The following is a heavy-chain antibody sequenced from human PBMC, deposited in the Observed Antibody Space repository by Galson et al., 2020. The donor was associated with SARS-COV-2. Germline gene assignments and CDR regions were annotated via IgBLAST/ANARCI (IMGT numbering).Heavy chain of an antibody. D-gene: IGHD2-15*01. Sequence: GGSLRLSCAASGFSFSGYSMNGVRQAPGKGLEWVLSIGASSRYIYNADSVKGRFTISRDNAKNSLYLQLNSLRAEDTAVYYCARGSPEGYWDYYYHMDVGGKGTTVTVSS. CDR3: ARGSPEGYWDYYYHMDV. V-gene: IGHV3-21*01. CDR2: IGASSRYI. J-gene: IGHJ6*03. CDR1: GFSFSGYS.